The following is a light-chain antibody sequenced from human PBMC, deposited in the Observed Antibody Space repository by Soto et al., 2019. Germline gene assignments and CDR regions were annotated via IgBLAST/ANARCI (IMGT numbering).Light chain of an antibody. V-gene: IGKV1-8*01. Sequence: AIRMTQSPSSLSASTGDRVTITCRASQGISSYLAWYQQKPGKAPKLLIYAASTLQSGVPSRFSGSGSGTDFTLTISCLQSEDFATYYFQQYYSYPRAFGRGTKVEI. CDR3: QQYYSYPRA. CDR2: AAS. J-gene: IGKJ1*01. CDR1: QGISSY.